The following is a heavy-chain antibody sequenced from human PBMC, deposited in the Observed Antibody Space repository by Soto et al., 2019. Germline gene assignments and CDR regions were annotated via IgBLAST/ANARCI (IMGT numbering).Heavy chain of an antibody. Sequence: EVQLVESGGGLVKPGGSLSLSCAASGFTFSNVWMSWVRQAPGKGLEWVGRIKRRADGGTTDYATSVRGRFTVARDDSKNTLYLQMNSLKTEDTAVYYCTAGYCSGGSCYSVVYWGQGTLVTVSS. D-gene: IGHD2-15*01. CDR2: IKRRADGGTT. CDR3: TAGYCSGGSCYSVVY. J-gene: IGHJ4*02. CDR1: GFTFSNVW. V-gene: IGHV3-15*01.